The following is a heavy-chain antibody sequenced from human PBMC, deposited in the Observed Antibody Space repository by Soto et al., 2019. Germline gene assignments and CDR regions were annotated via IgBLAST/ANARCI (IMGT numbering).Heavy chain of an antibody. Sequence: SGPTLVNPTQTLTLTCTFSGFSLSTSGVSVGWISQPPGKALEWLALIYWNDDKRYSPSLKSRLTITKDTSKNQVVLTMTNMDPVDTATYYCAHRRTAAAASDWFDPWGQGTLVTVS. CDR2: IYWNDDK. J-gene: IGHJ5*02. CDR1: GFSLSTSGVS. V-gene: IGHV2-5*01. D-gene: IGHD6-13*01. CDR3: AHRRTAAAASDWFDP.